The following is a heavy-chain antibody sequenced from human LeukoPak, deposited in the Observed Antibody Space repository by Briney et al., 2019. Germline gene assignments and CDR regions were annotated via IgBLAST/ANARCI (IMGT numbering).Heavy chain of an antibody. CDR2: ISYDGSNK. CDR3: AKGISGSYSTVDY. V-gene: IGHV3-30-3*01. Sequence: GGSLRLSCAASGFTFSNYAVHWVRQAPGTGLEWVALISYDGSNKYYADSVKGRFTISRDNSKNTLYLQMNSLRAEDTAVYYCAKGISGSYSTVDYWGQGTLVTVSS. CDR1: GFTFSNYA. D-gene: IGHD1-26*01. J-gene: IGHJ4*02.